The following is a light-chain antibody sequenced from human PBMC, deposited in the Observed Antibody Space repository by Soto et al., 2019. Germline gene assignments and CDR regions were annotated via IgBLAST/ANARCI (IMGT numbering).Light chain of an antibody. V-gene: IGKV3-20*01. J-gene: IGKJ4*01. CDR2: DAS. CDR1: QSVSSSY. Sequence: EIVLTQSPGTLSLSPGERATLSCRASQSVSSSYLAWYQQKPGQAPRLLIYDASSRATGIPDRFSGSGSGTDFTLTISRLEPEDFAVFYCLQYGSSPLTFGGGTKVEIK. CDR3: LQYGSSPLT.